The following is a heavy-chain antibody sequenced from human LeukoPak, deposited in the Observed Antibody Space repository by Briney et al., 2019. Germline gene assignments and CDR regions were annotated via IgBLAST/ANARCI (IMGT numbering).Heavy chain of an antibody. Sequence: GGSLRLSCAASGFTFSSYAMHWVRQAPGKGLEYVSAISSNGGSTYYANSVKGRFTISRDNSKNTLYLQMGSLRAEDMAVYYCAREVGIRDGYKWGAFDIWGQGTMVTVSS. CDR1: GFTFSSYA. J-gene: IGHJ3*02. V-gene: IGHV3-64*01. CDR2: ISSNGGST. CDR3: AREVGIRDGYKWGAFDI. D-gene: IGHD5-24*01.